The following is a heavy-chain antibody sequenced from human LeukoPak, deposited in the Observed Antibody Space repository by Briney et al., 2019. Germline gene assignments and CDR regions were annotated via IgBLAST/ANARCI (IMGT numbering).Heavy chain of an antibody. CDR1: GFTFSNNW. CDR2: VKKDASEK. CDR3: AKDRVVVVPAAMFSDY. D-gene: IGHD2-2*01. V-gene: IGHV3-7*01. J-gene: IGHJ4*02. Sequence: GGSLRLSCAASGFTFSNNWMTWVRQAPGKGLEWVASVKKDASEKYYVDSVKGRFTISRDNAKNSLYLQMNSLRAEDAAVYYCAKDRVVVVPAAMFSDYWGQGTLVTVSS.